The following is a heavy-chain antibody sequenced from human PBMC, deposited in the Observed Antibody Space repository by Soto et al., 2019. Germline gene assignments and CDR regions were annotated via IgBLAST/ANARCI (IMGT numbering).Heavy chain of an antibody. CDR3: ARWYYDFWSGYSALDP. D-gene: IGHD3-3*01. CDR2: IYYSGST. V-gene: IGHV4-30-4*01. J-gene: IGHJ5*02. Sequence: QVQLQESGPGLVKPSQTLSLTCTVSGGSISSGDYYWSWIRQPPGKGLEWIGYIYYSGSTYYNPSLKSRVTISVDTSKNQFSLKLSSVTAADTAVYYCARWYYDFWSGYSALDPWGQGTLVTVSS. CDR1: GGSISSGDYY.